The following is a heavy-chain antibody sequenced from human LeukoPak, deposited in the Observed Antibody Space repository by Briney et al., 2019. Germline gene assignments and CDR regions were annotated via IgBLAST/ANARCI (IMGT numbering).Heavy chain of an antibody. CDR1: GYSFTSHY. Sequence: ASVKVSCKASGYSFTSHYMHWVRQAPGQGLEWLGLINPSGGSTSYAQKFQGRVTMTRDMSTSTVYMELSSLRSEDTAVYYCARSAARFGELGGYYFDYWGQGTLVTVSS. CDR2: INPSGGST. D-gene: IGHD3-10*01. CDR3: ARSAARFGELGGYYFDY. J-gene: IGHJ4*02. V-gene: IGHV1-46*01.